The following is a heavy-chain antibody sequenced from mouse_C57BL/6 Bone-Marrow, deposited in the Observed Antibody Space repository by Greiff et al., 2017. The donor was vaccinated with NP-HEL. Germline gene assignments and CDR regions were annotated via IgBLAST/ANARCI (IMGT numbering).Heavy chain of an antibody. CDR3: ARGDLLPYAMDY. Sequence: EVQLQQSGPELVKPGASVKISCKASGYTFTDYYMNWVKQSHGKSLEWIGDINPNNGGTSYNQKFKGKATLTVDKSSSTAYMELRSLTSEDSAVYYCARGDLLPYAMDYWGQGTSVTVSS. J-gene: IGHJ4*01. CDR1: GYTFTDYY. CDR2: INPNNGGT. D-gene: IGHD2-1*01. V-gene: IGHV1-26*01.